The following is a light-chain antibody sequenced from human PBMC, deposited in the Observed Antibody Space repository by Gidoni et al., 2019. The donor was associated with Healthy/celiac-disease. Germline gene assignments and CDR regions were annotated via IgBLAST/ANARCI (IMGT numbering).Light chain of an antibody. V-gene: IGKV3-11*01. CDR1: QSVSSY. J-gene: IGKJ1*01. CDR2: DAS. CDR3: QQRSNWPGT. Sequence: EIVLTPSPATLSLSPGERATLSCRASQSVSSYLAWYQQKPGQAPRLLIYDASNRATGIPARFSGSGSGTDFTLTISSLEPEDFAVYYCQQRSNWPGTFXXXTKVEIK.